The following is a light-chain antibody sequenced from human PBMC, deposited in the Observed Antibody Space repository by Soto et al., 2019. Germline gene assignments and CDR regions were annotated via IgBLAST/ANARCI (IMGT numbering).Light chain of an antibody. CDR3: CSYAGNPYV. V-gene: IGLV2-23*01. CDR1: SSDVGSYNY. CDR2: EGS. J-gene: IGLJ1*01. Sequence: QSVLTQPASVSGSPGQSIAISCTGTSSDVGSYNYVSWYQQHPGKAPKLMIYEGSKRPSGVSDRFSGSKSGNTASLTISGLQAEDEADYYCCSYAGNPYVFGTGTKVTVL.